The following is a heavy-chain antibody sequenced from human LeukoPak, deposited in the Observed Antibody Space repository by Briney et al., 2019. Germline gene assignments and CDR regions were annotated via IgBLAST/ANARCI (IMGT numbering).Heavy chain of an antibody. Sequence: GESLKISCKGSGYSFTSYWIGWVRQMPGKGLEWMGIIYPGDSDTRYSPSFQGQVTISADKSISTAYLQWSSLKASDTAMYYCARQYYDSSGYGWFDPWGQGTLVTVSS. D-gene: IGHD3-22*01. J-gene: IGHJ5*02. V-gene: IGHV5-51*01. CDR1: GYSFTSYW. CDR2: IYPGDSDT. CDR3: ARQYYDSSGYGWFDP.